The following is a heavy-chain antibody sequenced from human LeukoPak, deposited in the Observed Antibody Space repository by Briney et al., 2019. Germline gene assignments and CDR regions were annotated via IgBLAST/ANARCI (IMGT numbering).Heavy chain of an antibody. D-gene: IGHD1-26*01. CDR1: GFTVSSNY. CDR3: ATQKGAQYYFDY. J-gene: IGHJ4*02. CDR2: IYSGGST. V-gene: IGHV3-53*01. Sequence: PGGSLRLSCAASGFTVSSNYMSWVSQAPGKGLEWVSVIYSGGSTYYADSVKGRFTISRDNSKNTLYLQMNSLRAEDTAVYYCATQKGAQYYFDYWGQGTLVTVSS.